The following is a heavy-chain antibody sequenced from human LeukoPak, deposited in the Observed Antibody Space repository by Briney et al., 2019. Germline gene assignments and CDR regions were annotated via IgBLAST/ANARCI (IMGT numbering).Heavy chain of an antibody. CDR2: IWHDGSNK. CDR3: ARDLIAAAGTYYYYGMDV. Sequence: PGGSLRLSCAASGFTFSSSVMNWVRQAPGKGLEWVAIIWHDGSNKYYADSVKGRFSISRDNSKNTLYLQMDNLRVDDTAVYYCARDLIAAAGTYYYYGMDVWGQGTTVTVSS. D-gene: IGHD6-13*01. J-gene: IGHJ6*02. CDR1: GFTFSSSV. V-gene: IGHV3-33*01.